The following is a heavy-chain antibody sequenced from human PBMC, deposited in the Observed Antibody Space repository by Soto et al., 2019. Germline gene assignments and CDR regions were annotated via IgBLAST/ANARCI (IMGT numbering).Heavy chain of an antibody. Sequence: ASVKVSCKASGYTFTSYYMHWVRQAPGQGLEWMGIINPSGGSTSYAQKFQGRVTMTRDTSTSTVYMELSSLRSEDTAVYYCARERTTLAARPRYYYYYMDVWGKGTTVTVSS. CDR2: INPSGGST. CDR3: ARERTTLAARPRYYYYYMDV. CDR1: GYTFTSYY. D-gene: IGHD6-6*01. V-gene: IGHV1-46*01. J-gene: IGHJ6*03.